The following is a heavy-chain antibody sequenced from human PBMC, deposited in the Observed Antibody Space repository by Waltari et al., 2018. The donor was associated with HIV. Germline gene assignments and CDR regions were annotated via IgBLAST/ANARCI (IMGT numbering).Heavy chain of an antibody. CDR2: ISYDGSNK. Sequence: GFTFSSYGMHWVRQAPGKGLEWVAVISYDGSNKYYADSVKGRFTISRDNSKNTLYLQMNSLRAEDTAVYYCAKDHQYSSSHRWGYYGMDVWGQGTTVTVSS. CDR1: GFTFSSYG. J-gene: IGHJ6*02. V-gene: IGHV3-30*18. D-gene: IGHD6-13*01. CDR3: AKDHQYSSSHRWGYYGMDV.